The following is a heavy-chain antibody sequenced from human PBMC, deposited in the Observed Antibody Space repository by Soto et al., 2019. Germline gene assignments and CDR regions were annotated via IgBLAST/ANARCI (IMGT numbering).Heavy chain of an antibody. CDR1: GFTFTSSA. Sequence: SVKVSCKASGFTFTSSAVQWVRQARGQRLEWIGWIVVGSGNTNYAQKFQERVTITRDMSTSTAYMELSSLRSEDTAVYYCAADYGGNSDAFDIWGQGTMVTVSS. V-gene: IGHV1-58*01. J-gene: IGHJ3*02. D-gene: IGHD4-17*01. CDR3: AADYGGNSDAFDI. CDR2: IVVGSGNT.